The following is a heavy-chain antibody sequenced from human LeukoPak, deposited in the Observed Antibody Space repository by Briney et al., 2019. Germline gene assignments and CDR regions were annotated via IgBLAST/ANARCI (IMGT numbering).Heavy chain of an antibody. CDR3: ARRNPLSGDVFDI. V-gene: IGHV5-51*01. CDR2: IYPGDSDT. Sequence: GESLKISCKGSGYSFNSYWIGWVRQMPGKGLEWMGIIYPGDSDTRYSPSFQGQVTISADKSISTAYLQWSSLKASGTAMYYCARRNPLSGDVFDIWGQGTMVTVSS. J-gene: IGHJ3*02. CDR1: GYSFNSYW. D-gene: IGHD1-1*01.